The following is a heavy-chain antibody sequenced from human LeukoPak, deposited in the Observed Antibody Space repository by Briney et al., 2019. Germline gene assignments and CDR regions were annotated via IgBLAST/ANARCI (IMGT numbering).Heavy chain of an antibody. CDR1: GFTFSSYA. CDR2: IKQDGGQI. CDR3: ARLGARQMLEY. V-gene: IGHV3-7*01. D-gene: IGHD4-17*01. Sequence: QSGGSLRLSCAASGFTFSSYAMSWVRQAPGKGLEWVANIKQDGGQIYYLESVKGRFTVSRDNAKNSLYLQMNSLRAEDTAVYYCARLGARQMLEYWGQGTLVTVSS. J-gene: IGHJ4*02.